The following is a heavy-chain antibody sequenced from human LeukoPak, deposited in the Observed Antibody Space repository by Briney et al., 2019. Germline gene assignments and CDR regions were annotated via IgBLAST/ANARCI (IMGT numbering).Heavy chain of an antibody. CDR1: GFTFSGSA. Sequence: GGSLRLSCAASGFTFSGSAMHWVRQASGKGLEWVGRIRSKANSYATAYAASVKGRFTISRDDSKNTAYLQMNSLKTEDTAVYYCTRHKKIYYDSSGYGASHYYMDVWGKGTTVTVSS. CDR2: IRSKANSYAT. J-gene: IGHJ6*03. CDR3: TRHKKIYYDSSGYGASHYYMDV. D-gene: IGHD3-22*01. V-gene: IGHV3-73*01.